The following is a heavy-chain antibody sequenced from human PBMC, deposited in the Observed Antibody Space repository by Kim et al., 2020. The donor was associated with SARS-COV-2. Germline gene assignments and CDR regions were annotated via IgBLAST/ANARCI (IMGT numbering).Heavy chain of an antibody. V-gene: IGHV3-7*04. D-gene: IGHD3-16*01. CDR3: VRGTALGF. CDR2: GSEK. J-gene: IGHJ4*02. Sequence: GSEKNYGDSVKDRYRISRDNAKNSLSLQMNSRRAEDTAIYYCVRGTALGFWGQGTLVTVSS.